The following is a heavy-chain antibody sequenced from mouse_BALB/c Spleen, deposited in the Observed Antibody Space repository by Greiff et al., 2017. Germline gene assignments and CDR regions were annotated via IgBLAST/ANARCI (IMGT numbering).Heavy chain of an antibody. CDR3: ARPSSYWYFDV. D-gene: IGHD6-1*01. V-gene: IGHV5-17*02. J-gene: IGHJ1*01. Sequence: DVMLVESGGGLVQPGGSRKLSCAASGFTFSSFGMHWVRQAPEKGLEWVAYISSGSSTIYYADTVKGRFTISRDNPKNTLFLQMTSLRSEDTAMYYCARPSSYWYFDVWGAGTTVTVSS. CDR1: GFTFSSFG. CDR2: ISSGSSTI.